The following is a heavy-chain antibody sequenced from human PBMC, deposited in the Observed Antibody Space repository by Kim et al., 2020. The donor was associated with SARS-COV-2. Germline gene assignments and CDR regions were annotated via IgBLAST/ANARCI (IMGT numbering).Heavy chain of an antibody. V-gene: IGHV4-30-2*01. Sequence: SETLSLTCAVSGGSISSGGYSWSWIRQPPGKGLEWIGYIYHSGSNYYNLSLKIRVTISVDRSKSQFSLKLISVTAADTAVYYCARGPTYQPLDPSFLDYLGQGTLVTVSS. CDR1: GGSISSGGYS. CDR2: IYHSGSN. CDR3: ARGPTYQPLDPSFLDY. D-gene: IGHD2-2*01. J-gene: IGHJ4*02.